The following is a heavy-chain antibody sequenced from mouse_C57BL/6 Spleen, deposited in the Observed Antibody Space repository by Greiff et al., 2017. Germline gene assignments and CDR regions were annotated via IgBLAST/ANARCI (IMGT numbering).Heavy chain of an antibody. CDR2: IDPSDSET. J-gene: IGHJ2*01. CDR3: ARGEGEVNDYFDY. V-gene: IGHV1-52*01. CDR1: GYTFTSYW. Sequence: VQLQQPGAELVRPGSSVKLSCKASGYTFTSYWMHWVKQRPIQGLEWIGNIDPSDSETHYNQKFKDKATLTVDKSSSTAYMQLSSLTSEDSAVYYCARGEGEVNDYFDYWGQGTTLTVSS. D-gene: IGHD2-13*01.